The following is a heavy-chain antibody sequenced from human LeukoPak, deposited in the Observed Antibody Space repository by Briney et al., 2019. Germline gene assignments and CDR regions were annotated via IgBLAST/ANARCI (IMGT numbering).Heavy chain of an antibody. Sequence: SETLSLTCAVYGGSFSGYYWSWIRQPPGKGLEWIGEINHSGSTNYNPSLKSRVTISVDTSKNQISLKLSSVTAADTALYYCARVWTDSGSYYDDRGAFDYWGRGTLVTVSS. CDR3: ARVWTDSGSYYDDRGAFDY. V-gene: IGHV4-34*01. D-gene: IGHD1-26*01. J-gene: IGHJ4*02. CDR1: GGSFSGYY. CDR2: INHSGST.